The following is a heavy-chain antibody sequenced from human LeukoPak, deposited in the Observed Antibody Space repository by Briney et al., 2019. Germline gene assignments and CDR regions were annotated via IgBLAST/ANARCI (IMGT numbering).Heavy chain of an antibody. D-gene: IGHD2-21*02. Sequence: SETLSLTCTVSGASISSYYWSWIRQPAGKGLEWIGRIYGRENTNYNPSLKSRVSMSADTSKNQFSLRLNSVTAADTAVYYCARYGGSGDTRGYSDYWGQGTLVTVSS. V-gene: IGHV4-4*07. CDR2: IYGRENT. J-gene: IGHJ4*02. CDR1: GASISSYY. CDR3: ARYGGSGDTRGYSDY.